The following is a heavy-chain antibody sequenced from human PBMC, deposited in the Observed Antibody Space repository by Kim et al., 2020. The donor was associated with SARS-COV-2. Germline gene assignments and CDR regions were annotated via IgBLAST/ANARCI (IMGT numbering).Heavy chain of an antibody. V-gene: IGHV3-23*01. J-gene: IGHJ6*02. CDR1: GFTFSNHA. CDR2: ISVNAGVRT. CDR3: VKDADHITSWNFYFYGMDV. Sequence: GGSLRLSCAGSGFTFSNHAMTWVRQAPGKGLEWVSAISVNAGVRTYYAVSFRGRLTISRDNSKNMAYLNMNILIAEDTAIYYCVKDADHITSWNFYFYGMDVWGQGTTVTVSS. D-gene: IGHD6-13*01.